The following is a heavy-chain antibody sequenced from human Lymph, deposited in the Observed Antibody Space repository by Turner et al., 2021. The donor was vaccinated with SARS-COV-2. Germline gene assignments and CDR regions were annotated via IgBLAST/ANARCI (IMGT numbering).Heavy chain of an antibody. V-gene: IGHV3-53*02. J-gene: IGHJ6*02. CDR1: GIIVSRNY. CDR2: IYSGGTT. Sequence: EVRLVETGGGLIQPGGSLWLSCAASGIIVSRNYMNWVRQAPGKGLEWVSVIYSGGTTYYADSVKGRFTISRDNSKNTLYLQMNSLRVEDTAVYYCARDLGTYGMDVWGQGTTVTVSS. D-gene: IGHD6-13*01. CDR3: ARDLGTYGMDV.